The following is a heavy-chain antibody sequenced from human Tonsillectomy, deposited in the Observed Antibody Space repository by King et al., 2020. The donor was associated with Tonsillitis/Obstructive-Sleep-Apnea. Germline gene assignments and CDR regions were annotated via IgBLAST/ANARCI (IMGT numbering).Heavy chain of an antibody. CDR2: ISYDGSNK. Sequence: QLVQSGGGVVQPGRSLRLSCAASGFTFSSYAMHWVRQAPGKGLEWVAVISYDGSNKYYADSVKGRFTISRDNSKNTLYLQMNSLRAEDTAVYYCARGTIAVAGTLRRFQHWGQGPLVTVSS. J-gene: IGHJ1*01. CDR3: ARGTIAVAGTLRRFQH. D-gene: IGHD6-19*01. V-gene: IGHV3-30*04. CDR1: GFTFSSYA.